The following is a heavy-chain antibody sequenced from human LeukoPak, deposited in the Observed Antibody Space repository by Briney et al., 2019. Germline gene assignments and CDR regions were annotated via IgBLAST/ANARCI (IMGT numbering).Heavy chain of an antibody. Sequence: GGSLRLSCAASGFTFSSYSMNWVRQAPGKGLEWVSSISSSSSYIYYADSVKGRFTISRDNAKNSLYLQMNSLRTEDTAVYYCARDSGDAFDIWGQGTMVTASS. J-gene: IGHJ3*02. V-gene: IGHV3-21*01. D-gene: IGHD3-10*01. CDR2: ISSSSSYI. CDR1: GFTFSSYS. CDR3: ARDSGDAFDI.